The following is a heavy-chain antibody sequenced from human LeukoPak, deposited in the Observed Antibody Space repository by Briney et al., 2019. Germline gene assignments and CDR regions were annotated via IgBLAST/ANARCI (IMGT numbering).Heavy chain of an antibody. CDR2: IYYSGST. D-gene: IGHD1-26*01. CDR3: ARVRPYSGSYWDAFDI. CDR1: GGSISSGGYY. V-gene: IGHV4-31*03. Sequence: SQTLSLTCTVSGGSISSGGYYWSWIRQHPGKGLEWIGYIYYSGSTYYNPSLKSRVTISVDTSKNQFSLKLSSVTAADMAVYYCARVRPYSGSYWDAFDIWGQGTMVTVSS. J-gene: IGHJ3*02.